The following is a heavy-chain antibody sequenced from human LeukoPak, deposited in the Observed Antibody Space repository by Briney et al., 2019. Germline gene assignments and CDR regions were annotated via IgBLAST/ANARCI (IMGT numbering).Heavy chain of an antibody. CDR3: ASSRVEHDDYVWGSYRGPNWFDP. CDR1: GFTVSSNY. J-gene: IGHJ5*02. CDR2: IYSGGST. V-gene: IGHV3-66*01. Sequence: GGSLRLSCAASGFTVSSNYMSWVRQAPGKGLEWVSVIYSGGSTYYADSVKGRFTISRDNSKNTLYLQMNSLRAEDTAVYYCASSRVEHDDYVWGSYRGPNWFDPWGQGTLVTVSS. D-gene: IGHD3-16*02.